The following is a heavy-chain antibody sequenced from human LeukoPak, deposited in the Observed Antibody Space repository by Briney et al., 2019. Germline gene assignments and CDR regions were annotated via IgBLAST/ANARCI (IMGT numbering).Heavy chain of an antibody. CDR3: AAGYCSGGSCYSEDKNWFDP. CDR1: GFTFDDYA. D-gene: IGHD2-15*01. V-gene: IGHV3-9*01. J-gene: IGHJ5*02. CDR2: ISWNSGSI. Sequence: GGSLGLSCAASGFTFDDYAMHWVRQAPGKGLEWVSGISWNSGSIGYADSVKGRFTISRDNAKNSLYLQMNSLRAEDTALYYCAAGYCSGGSCYSEDKNWFDPWGQGTLVTVSS.